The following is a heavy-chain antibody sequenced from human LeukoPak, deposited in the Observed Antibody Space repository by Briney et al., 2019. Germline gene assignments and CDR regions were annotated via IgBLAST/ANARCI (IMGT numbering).Heavy chain of an antibody. J-gene: IGHJ4*02. V-gene: IGHV3-23*01. CDR1: GFTFSYYG. CDR3: ARLRYFDWLLQTMYYFDY. Sequence: QPGRSLRLSCAASGFTFSYYGIHWVRQAPGKGLEWVSTISGSGGSTYYADSVKGRFTISRDNSKNTLYLQMNSLRAEDTAVYYCARLRYFDWLLQTMYYFDYWGQGTLVTVSS. CDR2: ISGSGGST. D-gene: IGHD3-9*01.